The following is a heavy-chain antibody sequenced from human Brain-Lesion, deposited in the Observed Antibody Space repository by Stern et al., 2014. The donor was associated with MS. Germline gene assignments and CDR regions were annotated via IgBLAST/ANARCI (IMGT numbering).Heavy chain of an antibody. V-gene: IGHV3-7*01. CDR2: LKADGTEK. CDR3: ARVYNTIYGIVTQRGSGMDV. J-gene: IGHJ6*02. CDR1: GFTFGNYW. Sequence: EMQLVESGGGLVQPGGSLTISCTAAGFTFGNYWMTWVRQAPGKGLEWGANLKADGTEKNYVDSVKGRFTISRDNARNSLYLQMNSLRVEDTALYYCARVYNTIYGIVTQRGSGMDVWGQGTTVIVSS. D-gene: IGHD3-3*01.